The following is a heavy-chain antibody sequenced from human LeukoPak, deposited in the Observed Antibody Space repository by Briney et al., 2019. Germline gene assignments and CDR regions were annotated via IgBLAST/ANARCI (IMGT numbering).Heavy chain of an antibody. V-gene: IGHV3-74*01. CDR1: GFTFSSYC. Sequence: WGSLRLSCAASGFTFSSYCMHWVRQAPGKGLVWVSRINSDGSSTSYADSVKGRFTTSRDNAKNSVYLQMNSLRAEDTAIYYCAREWVYSSSWTNSGTDYWGQGTLVTVSS. D-gene: IGHD6-13*01. CDR3: AREWVYSSSWTNSGTDY. CDR2: INSDGSST. J-gene: IGHJ4*02.